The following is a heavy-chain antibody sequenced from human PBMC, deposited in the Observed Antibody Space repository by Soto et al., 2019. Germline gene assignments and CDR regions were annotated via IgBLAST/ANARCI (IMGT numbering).Heavy chain of an antibody. CDR3: ARVGSNDFWSGYIVSGWFDP. CDR1: GYTFTSYC. CDR2: INPSGGST. V-gene: IGHV1-46*01. J-gene: IGHJ5*02. D-gene: IGHD3-3*01. Sequence: ASVKVSCKASGYTFTSYCMHWVRQAPGQGLERMGIINPSGGSTSYAQKFQGRVTMTRDTSTSTVYMELSSLRSEDTAVYYCARVGSNDFWSGYIVSGWFDPWGQGTLVTVSS.